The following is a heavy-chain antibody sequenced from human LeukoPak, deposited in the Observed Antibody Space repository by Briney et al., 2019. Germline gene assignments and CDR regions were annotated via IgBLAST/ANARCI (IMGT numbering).Heavy chain of an antibody. J-gene: IGHJ4*02. CDR3: ARARVIVVTDYSGGDCSSDY. CDR1: GYTFSSYG. D-gene: IGHD2-21*02. CDR2: ISSDDGNT. Sequence: AASVRLSCTASGYTFSSYGMSWVRQAPGQGLEWMGGISSDDGNTNYAQTVQGRVTITRDTSESTVYMELRSLRSDDTAVYYCARARVIVVTDYSGGDCSSDYWGQGTLVTVSS. V-gene: IGHV1-18*01.